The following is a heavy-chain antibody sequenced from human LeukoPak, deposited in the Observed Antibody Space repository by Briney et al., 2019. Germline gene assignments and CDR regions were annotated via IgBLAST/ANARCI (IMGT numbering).Heavy chain of an antibody. CDR2: INHSGST. J-gene: IGHJ4*02. CDR3: ARGSRTPDY. Sequence: SETLSLTCAVYGGSFCGYYWIWIRQPPGKGLEWIGEINHSGSTIYNPSLQSRVTISVDTSKIQFSLKLSSVSAADTAVYYCARGSRTPDYWGQGTLVTVSS. V-gene: IGHV4-34*01. CDR1: GGSFCGYY.